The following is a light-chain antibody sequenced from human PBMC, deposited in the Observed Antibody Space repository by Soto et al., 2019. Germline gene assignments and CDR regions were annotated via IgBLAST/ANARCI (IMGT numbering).Light chain of an antibody. J-gene: IGLJ2*01. CDR2: DVT. CDR3: CSYAGSYTLV. CDR1: SSDVGGYNY. V-gene: IGLV2-11*01. Sequence: QSALTQPRSVSGSPGQSVTISCTGTSSDVGGYNYVSWYQQLPGKAPKLMIYDVTKRPSGVANRFSGSKSGNTASLTISGLQAEDEADYYCCSYAGSYTLVFGGGTKLTVL.